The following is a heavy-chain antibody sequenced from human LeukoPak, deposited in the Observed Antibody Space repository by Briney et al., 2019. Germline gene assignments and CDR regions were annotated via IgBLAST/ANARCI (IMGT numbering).Heavy chain of an antibody. V-gene: IGHV4-61*02. CDR3: AKHYMGSSYNRALDY. CDR1: GDSISSGDYY. CDR2: ISSSGST. D-gene: IGHD3-10*01. Sequence: SETLSLTCTVSGDSISSGDYYWSWIRQPAGKGLEWIGRISSSGSTNYNPSLKSRVTISVDTSKNQFSLKLSSVTAADTAIYYCAKHYMGSSYNRALDYWGQGTLVTVSS. J-gene: IGHJ4*02.